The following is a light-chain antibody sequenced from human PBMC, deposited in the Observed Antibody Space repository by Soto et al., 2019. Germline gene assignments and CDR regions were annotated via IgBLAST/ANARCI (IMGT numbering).Light chain of an antibody. CDR2: DVS. CDR3: SSYTSSSTVV. J-gene: IGLJ2*01. V-gene: IGLV2-14*01. CDR1: SSDVGGYNY. Sequence: QSALTQPDSVSGSPGQSITISCTGTSSDVGGYNYVSWYQQHPGKAPKLMIYDVSNRPSGVSNRVSGSKSGNTASLTISGLQAEDEADYYCSSYTSSSTVVFGGGTKLTVL.